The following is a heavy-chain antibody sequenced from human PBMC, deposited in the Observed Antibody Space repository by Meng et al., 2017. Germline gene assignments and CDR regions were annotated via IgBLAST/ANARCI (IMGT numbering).Heavy chain of an antibody. Sequence: QWRQVQSGFSLKRPGASVKVSCKASGYSFTSNAMNWVRQGPGQGLEWMGWINTNTGNPTYAQGFTGRFDFSLDTSVSTAYLQISSLKAEDTAVYYCARACSPPSSSSSFHDYWGQGTLVTVSS. CDR1: GYSFTSNA. CDR3: ARACSPPSSSSSFHDY. D-gene: IGHD6-6*01. J-gene: IGHJ4*02. CDR2: INTNTGNP. V-gene: IGHV7-4-1*02.